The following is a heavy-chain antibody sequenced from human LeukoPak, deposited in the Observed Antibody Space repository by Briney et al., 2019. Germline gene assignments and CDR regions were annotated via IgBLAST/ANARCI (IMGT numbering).Heavy chain of an antibody. CDR1: GYTFTGNY. CDR3: ARDHSSGWEDYYYYYGMDV. Sequence: ASVKVSCKASGYTFTGNYVHWVRQAPGQGLEWKGWINPNSGGTKYAQKFQGRVTMTTDTSTSTAYMELRSLRSDDTAVYYCARDHSSGWEDYYYYYGMDVWGQGTTVTVSS. D-gene: IGHD6-19*01. J-gene: IGHJ6*02. V-gene: IGHV1-2*02. CDR2: INPNSGGT.